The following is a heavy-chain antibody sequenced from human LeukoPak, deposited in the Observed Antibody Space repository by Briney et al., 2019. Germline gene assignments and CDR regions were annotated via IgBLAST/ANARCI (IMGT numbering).Heavy chain of an antibody. CDR3: ARGGAWYSDY. CDR2: IKHDGGGT. Sequence: PGGSLRLSCVASGIRVSTLYMSWVRQAPGKGLEWVAHIKHDGGGTYHVDSVKGRFTISRDNAKNSLYLQMNSLRAEDTAVYYCARGGAWYSDYWGQGTLVTVSS. J-gene: IGHJ4*02. V-gene: IGHV3-7*05. D-gene: IGHD6-13*01. CDR1: GIRVSTLY.